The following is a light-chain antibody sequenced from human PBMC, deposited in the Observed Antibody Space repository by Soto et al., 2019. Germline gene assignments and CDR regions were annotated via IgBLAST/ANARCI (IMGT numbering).Light chain of an antibody. J-gene: IGKJ1*01. Sequence: EIVLTQSPGTLSLSPGERATLSCRASQSVSNNYLAWYQQKPGQAPRLLIYGASSRATGIPDRFSGSGSGTDFPLTISRLEPEDFAVYYCQQYSRSPRTFGQGTKVEIK. CDR2: GAS. CDR1: QSVSNNY. CDR3: QQYSRSPRT. V-gene: IGKV3-20*01.